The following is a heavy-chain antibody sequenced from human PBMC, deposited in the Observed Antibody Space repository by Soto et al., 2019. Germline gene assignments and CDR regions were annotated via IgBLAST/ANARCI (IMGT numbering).Heavy chain of an antibody. V-gene: IGHV4-59*08. J-gene: IGHJ3*02. CDR1: GGSISSYY. CDR2: IYYSGST. CDR3: ARSYGWAFDI. D-gene: IGHD3-16*01. Sequence: PSETLSLTCTVSGGSISSYYWSWIRQPPGKGLEWIGYIYYSGSTNYNPSLKSRVTISVDTSKNQFSLKLSSVTAADTAGYYCARSYGWAFDIWGQGTMVTVSS.